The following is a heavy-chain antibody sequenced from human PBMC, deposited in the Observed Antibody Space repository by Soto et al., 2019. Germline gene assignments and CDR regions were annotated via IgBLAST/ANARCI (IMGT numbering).Heavy chain of an antibody. V-gene: IGHV4-59*01. Sequence: XGTLSLTCTVSGGSISSYYWSWIRQPPGKGLEWIGYIYYSGSTNYNPSLKSRVTISVDTSKNQFSLKLSSVTAADTAVYYCASTDGYNSGYFDYWGQGTLVTVSS. CDR2: IYYSGST. CDR1: GGSISSYY. J-gene: IGHJ4*02. CDR3: ASTDGYNSGYFDY. D-gene: IGHD5-12*01.